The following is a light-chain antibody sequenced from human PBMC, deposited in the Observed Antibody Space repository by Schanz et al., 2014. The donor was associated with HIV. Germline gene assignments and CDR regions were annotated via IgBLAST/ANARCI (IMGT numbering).Light chain of an antibody. J-gene: IGLJ2*01. V-gene: IGLV2-11*01. CDR2: DVN. CDR1: SSDVGGYNY. CDR3: NSYTSSSTLV. Sequence: QSALTQPRSVSGSPGQSVAISCTGTSSDVGGYNYVSWYQQHPGKAPKLMIYDVNKRPSGVPDRFSGSKSGNTASLTISGLQTEDEADYYCNSYTSSSTLVFGGGTKVTVL.